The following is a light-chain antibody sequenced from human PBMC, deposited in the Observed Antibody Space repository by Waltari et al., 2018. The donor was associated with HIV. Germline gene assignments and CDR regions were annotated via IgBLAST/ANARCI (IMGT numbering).Light chain of an antibody. CDR1: SSDVGGYNY. CDR3: SSYTSSSTYV. Sequence: QSALTQPASVSGSPGQSITISCTGTSSDVGGYNYVSWYQQHPGKAPKLRIYDVSKRPSGVSNRFSGSKSGNTASLTISGLQAEDDADYYCSSYTSSSTYVFGTGTKVTVL. CDR2: DVS. J-gene: IGLJ1*01. V-gene: IGLV2-14*03.